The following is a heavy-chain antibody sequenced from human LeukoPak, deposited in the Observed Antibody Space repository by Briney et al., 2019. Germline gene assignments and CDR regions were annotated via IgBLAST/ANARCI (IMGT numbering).Heavy chain of an antibody. J-gene: IGHJ4*02. CDR2: ISGGGGST. D-gene: IGHD3-10*01. V-gene: IGHV3-23*01. CDR3: AKEITMIRGVIKLGSDY. Sequence: GGSLRLSCAVSGFTFSSYAMTWVRQAPGKGLEWVSAISGGGGSTYYADSVKGRFTISRDNSKNTLYLQMNSLRAEDTAVYYCAKEITMIRGVIKLGSDYWGQGTLVTVSS. CDR1: GFTFSSYA.